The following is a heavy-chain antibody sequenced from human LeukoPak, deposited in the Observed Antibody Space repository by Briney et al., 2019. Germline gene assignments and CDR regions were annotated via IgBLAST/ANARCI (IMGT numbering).Heavy chain of an antibody. D-gene: IGHD1-26*01. CDR3: ARAGAGLYYFYY. J-gene: IGHJ4*02. Sequence: GGSLRLSCAASGFTFSSYGMHWVRQAPGKGLEWGAVLWYDGSTKYYADSVKGRFTISRDNSRNTLYLQMNSLRAEDTAVYYCARAGAGLYYFYYWGQGTLVTVSS. V-gene: IGHV3-33*01. CDR1: GFTFSSYG. CDR2: LWYDGSTK.